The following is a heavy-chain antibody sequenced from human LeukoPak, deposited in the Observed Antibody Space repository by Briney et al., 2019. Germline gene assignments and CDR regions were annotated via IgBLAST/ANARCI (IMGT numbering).Heavy chain of an antibody. Sequence: PSETLSLTCTVSGGSISSSSYYWGWIRQPPGKGLEWIGSIYYSGSTYYNPSLKSRVTISVDTSKNQFSLKLSSVTAADTAVYYCARDEEPPGQLGYFQHWGQGTLVTVSS. CDR3: ARDEEPPGQLGYFQH. CDR1: GGSISSSSYY. V-gene: IGHV4-39*07. J-gene: IGHJ1*01. CDR2: IYYSGST. D-gene: IGHD1-1*01.